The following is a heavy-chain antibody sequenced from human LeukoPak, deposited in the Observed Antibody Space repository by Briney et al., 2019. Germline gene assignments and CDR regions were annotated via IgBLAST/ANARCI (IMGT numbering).Heavy chain of an antibody. CDR1: GGTFSSYA. CDR2: IIPILGIA. CDR3: ARSHLYSSSWYYFDY. V-gene: IGHV1-69*04. J-gene: IGHJ4*02. Sequence: SVKVSCKASGGTFSSYAISWVRQAPGQGLEWMGRIIPILGIANYAQKFQGRVTITADKSTSTAYMELSSLRSEDTAVYYCARSHLYSSSWYYFDYWGQGTLVTVSS. D-gene: IGHD6-13*01.